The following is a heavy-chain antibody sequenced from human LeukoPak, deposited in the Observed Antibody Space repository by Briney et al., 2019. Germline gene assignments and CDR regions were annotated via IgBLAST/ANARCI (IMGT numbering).Heavy chain of an antibody. CDR3: AKVVPLYRAAAGSDQQLDY. D-gene: IGHD6-13*01. CDR1: GFTFSTYA. V-gene: IGHV3-23*01. CDR2: ISGSGGNT. Sequence: PGGSLRLSCAASGFTFSTYAVSWVRQAPGKGLEWVSLISGSGGNTYYADSVKGRFTISRDNSKNTLYLQMDSLRAEDTAVYYCAKVVPLYRAAAGSDQQLDYWGQGTLVTVSS. J-gene: IGHJ4*02.